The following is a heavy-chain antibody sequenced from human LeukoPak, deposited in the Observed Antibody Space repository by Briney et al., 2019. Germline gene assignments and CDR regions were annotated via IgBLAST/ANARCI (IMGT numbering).Heavy chain of an antibody. CDR1: GYTFTSYG. Sequence: ASVKVSCKASGYTFTSYGINWVRQAPGQGLEWMGLISTYNGNTNYAQKLQGRVTMTTDTSTSTAYMELRSLRSDDTAVYYCARESNDYVWGSSPTFDYWGQGTLVTVSS. CDR2: ISTYNGNT. CDR3: ARESNDYVWGSSPTFDY. J-gene: IGHJ4*02. D-gene: IGHD3-16*01. V-gene: IGHV1-18*01.